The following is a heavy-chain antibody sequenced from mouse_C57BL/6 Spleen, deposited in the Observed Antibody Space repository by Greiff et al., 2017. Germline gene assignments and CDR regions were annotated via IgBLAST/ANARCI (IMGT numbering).Heavy chain of an antibody. CDR3: AREGDSNLSWFAY. Sequence: QVQLKESGAELVKPGASVKLSCKASGYTFTSYWMHWVKQRPGQGLEWIGMIHPNSGSTNYNEKFKSKATLTVDKSSSTAYMQLSSLTSEDSAVYYCAREGDSNLSWFAYWGQGTLVTVSA. J-gene: IGHJ3*01. D-gene: IGHD2-5*01. V-gene: IGHV1-64*01. CDR1: GYTFTSYW. CDR2: IHPNSGST.